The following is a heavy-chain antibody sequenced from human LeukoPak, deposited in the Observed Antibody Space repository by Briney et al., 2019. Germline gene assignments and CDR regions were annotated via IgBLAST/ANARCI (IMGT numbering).Heavy chain of an antibody. D-gene: IGHD3-3*01. V-gene: IGHV3-30-3*01. CDR3: ARDWAEVFYDFWSGYYLGLL. Sequence: GGSLRLSCAASGFTFSSYAMHWVRQAPGKGLEWVAVISYDGSNKYYADSVKGRFTISRDNSKNTLYLQMNSLRAEDTAVYYCARDWAEVFYDFWSGYYLGLLWGQGTLVTVSS. CDR2: ISYDGSNK. J-gene: IGHJ4*02. CDR1: GFTFSSYA.